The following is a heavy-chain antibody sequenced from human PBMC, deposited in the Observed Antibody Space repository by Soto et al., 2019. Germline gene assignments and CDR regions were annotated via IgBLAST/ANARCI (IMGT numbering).Heavy chain of an antibody. CDR2: IHYSGST. V-gene: IGHV4-28*01. CDR3: ARKQPALFWFDP. Sequence: PSETLSLTCAVSGYSIISNDWWGWIRQPPGKGLEWIGYIHYSGSTHDNPSLKSRLTMSVDTSKNHFSLKLSSVTAADTAVYFCARKQPALFWFDPWVLGTLVT. CDR1: GYSIISNDW. J-gene: IGHJ5*02.